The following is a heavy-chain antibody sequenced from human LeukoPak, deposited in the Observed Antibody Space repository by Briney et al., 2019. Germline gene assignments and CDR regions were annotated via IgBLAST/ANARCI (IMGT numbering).Heavy chain of an antibody. V-gene: IGHV3-11*01. CDR2: ISSSGSTI. J-gene: IGHJ6*02. Sequence: GGSLRLSCAASGFTFSDYYMSWIRQAPGKGLEWVSYISSSGSTIYYADFVKGRFTISRDNAKNSLYLQMNSLRAEDTAVYYCARESVDTAMAGYYYYYGMDVWGQGTTVTVSS. CDR1: GFTFSDYY. CDR3: ARESVDTAMAGYYYYYGMDV. D-gene: IGHD5-18*01.